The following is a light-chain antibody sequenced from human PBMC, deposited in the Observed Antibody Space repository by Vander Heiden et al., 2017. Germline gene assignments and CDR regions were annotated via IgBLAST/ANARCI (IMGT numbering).Light chain of an antibody. CDR1: QSISTW. J-gene: IGKJ1*01. V-gene: IGKV1-5*03. Sequence: DTQMTQSPSTLSASVGDRVTITCRASQSISTWLAWYQQKQGKAPNLLIYKASSLESGVPSRFSGSGSGTDFTLTISSLQPDDFATYYYQQYNSYSTFGQGTKVEIK. CDR3: QQYNSYST. CDR2: KAS.